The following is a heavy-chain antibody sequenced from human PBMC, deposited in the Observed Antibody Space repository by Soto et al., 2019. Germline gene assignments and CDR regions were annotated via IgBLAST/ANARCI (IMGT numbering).Heavy chain of an antibody. D-gene: IGHD2-21*01. CDR1: GFIFSSYA. CDR2: ISGGGGRT. V-gene: IGHV3-23*01. J-gene: IGHJ4*02. Sequence: EVQLLESGGGLVQPGGSLRLSCAASGFIFSSYAMIWVRQAPGKGLQWVSAISGGGGRTYYADSVKGRFTISRDNSKNTLYLQMNSLRAEDTAVYYCAKEGIGTGFVDYWGQGTLVTVSS. CDR3: AKEGIGTGFVDY.